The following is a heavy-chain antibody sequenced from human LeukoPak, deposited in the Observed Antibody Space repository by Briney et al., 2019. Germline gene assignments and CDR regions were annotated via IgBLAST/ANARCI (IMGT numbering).Heavy chain of an antibody. CDR2: ISAYNGNT. J-gene: IGHJ4*02. CDR3: ARGTPPRYYDFWSGHLEGKYYFDY. CDR1: GYTFTSYG. Sequence: GASVKVSCKASGYTFTSYGISWVRQAPGQGLEWMGWISAYNGNTNYAQKLQGRVTMTRDTSTSTVYMELSSLRSEDTAVYYCARGTPPRYYDFWSGHLEGKYYFDYWGQGTLVTVSS. V-gene: IGHV1-18*01. D-gene: IGHD3-3*01.